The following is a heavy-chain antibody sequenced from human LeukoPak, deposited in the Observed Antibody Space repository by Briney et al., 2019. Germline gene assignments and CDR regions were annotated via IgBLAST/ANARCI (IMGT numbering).Heavy chain of an antibody. D-gene: IGHD5-24*01. CDR1: GGSISSSSYY. CDR2: IYYSGST. Sequence: SETLSLTCTVSGGSISSSSYYWGWIRQPPGKGLEWIGSIYYSGSTYYNPSLKSRVTISVDTSKNQFSLKLSSVTAADTAVYYCARSRGWLQSHPLGYWGQGTLVTVSS. CDR3: ARSRGWLQSHPLGY. V-gene: IGHV4-39*07. J-gene: IGHJ4*02.